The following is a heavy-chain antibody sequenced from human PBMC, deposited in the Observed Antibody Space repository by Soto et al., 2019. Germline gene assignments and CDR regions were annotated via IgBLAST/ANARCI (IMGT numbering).Heavy chain of an antibody. J-gene: IGHJ4*02. V-gene: IGHV3-30-3*01. Sequence: HGGSLILSCAASGFTFSSYAMHWVRPAPGKGLEWVAVISYDGSNKYYADSVKGRFTISRDNSKNTLYLQMNSLRAEDTAVYYCARDRWELPSPPAYWGQGTLVTVSS. CDR1: GFTFSSYA. D-gene: IGHD1-26*01. CDR3: ARDRWELPSPPAY. CDR2: ISYDGSNK.